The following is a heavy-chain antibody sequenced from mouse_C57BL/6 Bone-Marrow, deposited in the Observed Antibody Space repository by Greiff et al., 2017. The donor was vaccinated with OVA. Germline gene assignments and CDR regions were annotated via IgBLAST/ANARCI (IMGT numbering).Heavy chain of an antibody. V-gene: IGHV1-69*01. CDR3: ARRVWGDARDY. Sequence: QVQLQQPGAELVMPGASVKLSCKASGYTFTSYWMHWVKQRPGQGLEWIGEIDPSDSYTNYNQKFKGKSTLTVDKSSSTAYLQRSSLTSEDSAVYYCARRVWGDARDYWGQGTSVTVSS. CDR2: IDPSDSYT. J-gene: IGHJ4*01. CDR1: GYTFTSYW.